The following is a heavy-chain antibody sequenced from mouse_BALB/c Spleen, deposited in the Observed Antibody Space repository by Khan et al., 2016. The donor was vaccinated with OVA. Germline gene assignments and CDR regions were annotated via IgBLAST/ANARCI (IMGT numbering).Heavy chain of an antibody. CDR2: IWSGGST. V-gene: IGHV2-6-5*01. CDR1: GFSLTDYG. Sequence: QVQLKESGPGLVAPSQSLSITCTVSGFSLTDYGVSWIRQPPGKGLEWLGVIWSGGSTYYNSALKSRLSISKDNSKSQVFLKMSSLQTDDTAMYYCAKGVWSYYYALDYWGQGTSVTVSS. CDR3: AKGVWSYYYALDY. J-gene: IGHJ4*01.